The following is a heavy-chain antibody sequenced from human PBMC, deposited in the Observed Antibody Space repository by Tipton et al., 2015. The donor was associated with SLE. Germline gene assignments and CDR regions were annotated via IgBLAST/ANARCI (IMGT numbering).Heavy chain of an antibody. CDR2: IYYSGST. CDR1: GGSISSHY. CDR3: ARDLNSSGWTFYYYYGMDV. V-gene: IGHV4-59*11. D-gene: IGHD6-19*01. J-gene: IGHJ6*02. Sequence: TLSLTCTVSGGSISSHYWSWIRQPPGKGLEWIGYIYYSGSTYYNPSLKSRVTISVDTSKNQFSLKLSSVTAADTAVYYCARDLNSSGWTFYYYYGMDVWGQGTTVTVSS.